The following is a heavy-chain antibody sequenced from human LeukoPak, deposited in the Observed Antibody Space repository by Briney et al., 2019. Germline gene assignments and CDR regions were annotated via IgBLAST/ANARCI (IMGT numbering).Heavy chain of an antibody. CDR3: AREVTPGAPFDY. CDR1: GFTFGDYA. Sequence: GGSLRLSCTASGFTFGDYAMSWVRQAPGKGLEWVSVIYSGGSTYYADSVKGRFTISRDNSKNTLYLQMNSLRAEDTAVYYCAREVTPGAPFDYWGQGTLVTVSS. D-gene: IGHD2-15*01. J-gene: IGHJ4*02. CDR2: IYSGGST. V-gene: IGHV3-66*01.